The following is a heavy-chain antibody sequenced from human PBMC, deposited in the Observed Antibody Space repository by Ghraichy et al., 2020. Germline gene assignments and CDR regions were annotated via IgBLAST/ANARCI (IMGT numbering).Heavy chain of an antibody. Sequence: GESLNISCAPSGFTFSNHGMFWVRQAPGGGLEWVAILWLDGSKKYYADSVKGRFTISRDNSENTLYLQMNSLRAEDTAVYYCARCRGYPKSYMDVWGKGTTVTVSS. CDR1: GFTFSNHG. V-gene: IGHV3-33*01. D-gene: IGHD5-18*01. CDR2: LWLDGSKK. CDR3: ARCRGYPKSYMDV. J-gene: IGHJ6*03.